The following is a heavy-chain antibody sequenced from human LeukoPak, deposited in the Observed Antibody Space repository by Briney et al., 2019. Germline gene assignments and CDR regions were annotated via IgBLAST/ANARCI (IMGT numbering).Heavy chain of an antibody. D-gene: IGHD2-2*03. CDR2: VNPSGGST. J-gene: IGHJ1*01. V-gene: IGHV1-46*01. CDR3: ARVGYCSSTSCYAGEYFQH. CDR1: GYTFTSYY. Sequence: ASVKVSCKASGYTFTSYYMHWVRQAPGQGLEWMGIVNPSGGSTSYAQKFQGRVTMTRDTSKGTVYMELSSLRSEDTAVYYCARVGYCSSTSCYAGEYFQHWGQGTLVTVSS.